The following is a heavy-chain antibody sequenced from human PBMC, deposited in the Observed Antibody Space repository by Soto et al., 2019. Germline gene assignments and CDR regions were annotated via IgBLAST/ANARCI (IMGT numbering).Heavy chain of an antibody. J-gene: IGHJ6*02. Sequence: QVQLVQSGAEVKKPASSVKISCRTSGGTFRSYAISWVRQAPGRGLEWMGGIIPMFGTPKYAQKVQGRVTIIADRPTRTAYMDLSSLTSDDTAVYYCARRVVVVVAGGYHYYAMDAWGPGTTVTVSS. CDR3: ARRVVVVVAGGYHYYAMDA. D-gene: IGHD2-15*01. CDR2: IIPMFGTP. CDR1: GGTFRSYA. V-gene: IGHV1-69*12.